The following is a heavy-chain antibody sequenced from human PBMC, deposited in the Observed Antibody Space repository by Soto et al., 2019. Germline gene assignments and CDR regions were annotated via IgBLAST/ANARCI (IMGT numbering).Heavy chain of an antibody. CDR2: ISSSSSYI. D-gene: IGHD6-13*01. J-gene: IGHJ6*02. V-gene: IGHV3-21*01. Sequence: GGSLRLSCAASGFTFSSYSMNWVRQAPGKGLEWVSSISSSSSYIYYADSVKGRFTISRDNAKNSLYLQMNSLRAEDTAVYYCARDRESYSSSWFHYYYYYGMDVWGQGTTVTVS. CDR1: GFTFSSYS. CDR3: ARDRESYSSSWFHYYYYYGMDV.